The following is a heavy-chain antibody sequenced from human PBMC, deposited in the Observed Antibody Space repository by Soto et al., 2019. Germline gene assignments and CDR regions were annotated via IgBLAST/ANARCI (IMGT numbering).Heavy chain of an antibody. D-gene: IGHD4-4*01. CDR2: ISGGGSNT. CDR3: AKDSNKYSSSLRGRYFDY. V-gene: IGHV3-23*01. J-gene: IGHJ4*02. Sequence: TGGSLRLSCAASGFTFSSYAMHWVRQAPGKGLEWVSGISGGGSNTFYADYVKGRFTISRDNSKNTLLLQMNSLGAEDTAVYYCAKDSNKYSSSLRGRYFDYWGQGIGVTVSS. CDR1: GFTFSSYA.